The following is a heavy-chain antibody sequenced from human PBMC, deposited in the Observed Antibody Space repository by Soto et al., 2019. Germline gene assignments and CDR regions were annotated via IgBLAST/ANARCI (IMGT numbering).Heavy chain of an antibody. CDR1: GGTFSSYA. CDR2: IIPIFGTA. D-gene: IGHD5-12*01. V-gene: IGHV1-69*13. CDR3: ARLLIGDGYNRLDY. J-gene: IGHJ4*02. Sequence: SVKVSCKASGGTFSSYAISWVRQAPGQGLEWMGGIIPIFGTANYAQKFQGRVTITADESTSTAYMELSSLRSEDTAVYYCARLLIGDGYNRLDYWGQGTRVTVSS.